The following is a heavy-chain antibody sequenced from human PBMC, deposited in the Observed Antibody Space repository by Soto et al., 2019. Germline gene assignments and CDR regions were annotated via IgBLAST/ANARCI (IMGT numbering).Heavy chain of an antibody. CDR1: GYSFTTYW. CDR3: ARKDIAGNSVDF. CDR2: IYPGDSDT. V-gene: IGHV5-51*01. Sequence: GASLKISCKASGYSFTTYWIGWVRQMPGKGLEWMGIIYPGDSDTRYSPSFQGQVTISADKSISTAYLQWSSLKASDSAMFYCARKDIAGNSVDFWGQGTLVTVSS. J-gene: IGHJ4*02. D-gene: IGHD6-13*01.